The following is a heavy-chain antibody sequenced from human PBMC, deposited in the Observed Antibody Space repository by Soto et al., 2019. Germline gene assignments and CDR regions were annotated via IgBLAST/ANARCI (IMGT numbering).Heavy chain of an antibody. J-gene: IGHJ4*02. D-gene: IGHD6-13*01. V-gene: IGHV4-4*02. CDR3: ARYNAASGTYYFDY. CDR1: GASVSSTYW. CDR2: INHRGSA. Sequence: QVELQESGPGLVKPSGTLSLTCAVSGASVSSTYWWSWVRQPPGKGPEWIGEINHRGSANYNPSLKIRVTMSLHISKSQFSLRLTSVTAADTAVYFCARYNAASGTYYFDYWGRGALVTVSS.